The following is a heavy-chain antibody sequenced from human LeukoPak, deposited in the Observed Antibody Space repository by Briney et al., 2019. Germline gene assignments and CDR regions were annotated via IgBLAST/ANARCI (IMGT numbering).Heavy chain of an antibody. CDR3: ARGRILKRHSAEYFQH. D-gene: IGHD1-1*01. CDR2: INPNSGGT. Sequence: ASVKVSCKASGYTFTGYYMHWVRQAPGQGLEWMGWINPNSGGTNYAQKFQGRVTMTRDTSINTAYMELSRLRSDDTAVYYRARGRILKRHSAEYFQHWGQGTLVTVSS. CDR1: GYTFTGYY. V-gene: IGHV1-2*02. J-gene: IGHJ1*01.